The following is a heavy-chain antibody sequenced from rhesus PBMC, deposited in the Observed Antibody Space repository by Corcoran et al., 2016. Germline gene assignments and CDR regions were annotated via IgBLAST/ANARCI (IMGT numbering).Heavy chain of an antibody. V-gene: IGHV3-54*02. CDR2: ISYDGSKK. CDR3: ARSGYYRYYGLDS. D-gene: IGHD3-28*01. J-gene: IGHJ6*01. CDR1: GFTFSSYG. Sequence: EVQLVESGGGLVQPGGSLRLSCAASGFTFSSYGMHWVRQAPGKGLEWVAVISYDGSKKYYADSVNDRFTISRDNSKNMLYLQMNSLKLEDTAVYYCARSGYYRYYGLDSWGQGVVVTVSS.